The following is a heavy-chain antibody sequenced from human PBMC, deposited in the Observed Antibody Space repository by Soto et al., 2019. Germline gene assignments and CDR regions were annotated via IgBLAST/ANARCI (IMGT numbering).Heavy chain of an antibody. V-gene: IGHV4-59*08. CDR1: GGSISSYY. Sequence: SETLSLTCTVSGGSISSYYWSWIRQPPGKGLEWIGYIYYSGSTNYNPSLKSRVTISVDTSKNQFSLKLSSVTAADTAVYYCARLVGSSSSFDYWGQGTLVTVSS. D-gene: IGHD6-6*01. CDR3: ARLVGSSSSFDY. CDR2: IYYSGST. J-gene: IGHJ4*02.